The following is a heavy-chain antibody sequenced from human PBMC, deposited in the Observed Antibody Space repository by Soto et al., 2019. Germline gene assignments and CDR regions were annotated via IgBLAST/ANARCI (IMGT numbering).Heavy chain of an antibody. CDR1: GGSFPDFA. CDR3: AITPGGSHHALYFMDI. V-gene: IGHV1-69*01. Sequence: VQSGPEVKKPGSSVRVSCKASGGSFPDFAVSWVRQAPGKGLGWMGGIIPLSTTAPYAQRFQARVTITADVSTSTAYMDVTSLTSDDTAVYYCAITPGGSHHALYFMDIWGQGTTVTVSS. D-gene: IGHD1-26*01. CDR2: IIPLSTTA. J-gene: IGHJ6*02.